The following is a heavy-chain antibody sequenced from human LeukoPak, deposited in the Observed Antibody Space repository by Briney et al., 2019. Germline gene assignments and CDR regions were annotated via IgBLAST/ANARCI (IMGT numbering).Heavy chain of an antibody. CDR2: ISGSGGST. CDR3: AKDRYSNYGNWFDP. J-gene: IGHJ5*02. V-gene: IGHV3-23*01. CDR1: GFTFSNYA. D-gene: IGHD4-11*01. Sequence: GGSLRLSCAASGFTFSNYAMNWVRQAPGKGLEWVSGISGSGGSTYYADSVKGRFTISRDNSKNTLYLQMNRLRAEDTAVYYCAKDRYSNYGNWFDPWGQGTLVTVFS.